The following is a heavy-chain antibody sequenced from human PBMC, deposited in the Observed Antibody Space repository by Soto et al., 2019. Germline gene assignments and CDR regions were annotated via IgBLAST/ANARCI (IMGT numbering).Heavy chain of an antibody. V-gene: IGHV3-30*18. Sequence: GGSLRLSCAASGFTFSSYGMHWVRQAPGKGLEWVAVISYDGSNKYYADSVKGRFTISRDNSKNTLYLQMNSLRAEDTAVYYCAKDLGHSSSSHAFDIWGQGTMVTVSS. J-gene: IGHJ3*02. CDR3: AKDLGHSSSSHAFDI. CDR1: GFTFSSYG. D-gene: IGHD6-6*01. CDR2: ISYDGSNK.